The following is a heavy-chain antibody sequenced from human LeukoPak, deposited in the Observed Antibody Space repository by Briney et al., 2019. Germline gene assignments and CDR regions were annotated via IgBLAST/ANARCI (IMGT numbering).Heavy chain of an antibody. Sequence: PSETLSLTCTVSGYSISSGYYWGWIRQPPGKGLEWIGSIYYSGSTYYNPSLKSRVTISVDTSKNQFSLKLSSVTAADTAVYYCARSDTARSDAFDIWGQGTMVTVSS. CDR3: ARSDTARSDAFDI. V-gene: IGHV4-38-2*02. J-gene: IGHJ3*02. CDR2: IYYSGST. CDR1: GYSISSGYY. D-gene: IGHD5-18*01.